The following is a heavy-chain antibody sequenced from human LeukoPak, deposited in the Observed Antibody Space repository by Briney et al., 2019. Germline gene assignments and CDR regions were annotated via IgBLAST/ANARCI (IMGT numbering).Heavy chain of an antibody. CDR2: ISSSSSYI. J-gene: IGHJ4*02. CDR3: ASYSSSSGFDY. Sequence: PGGSLRLSCAASGFTFSSYAMSWVRQAPGKGLEWVSSISSSSSYIYYADSVKGRFTISRDNAKNSLYLQMNSLRAEDTAVYYCASYSSSSGFDYWGQGTLVTVSS. D-gene: IGHD6-6*01. CDR1: GFTFSSYA. V-gene: IGHV3-21*01.